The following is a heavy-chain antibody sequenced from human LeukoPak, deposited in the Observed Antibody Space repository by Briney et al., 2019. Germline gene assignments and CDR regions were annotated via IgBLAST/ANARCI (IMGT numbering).Heavy chain of an antibody. D-gene: IGHD6-19*01. V-gene: IGHV4-61*08. Sequence: SETLSLTCTVSGGSISSGGYYWSWIRQHPGKGLEWIGYIYYSGSTNYNPSLKSRVTISVDTSKNQFSLKLSSVTAADTAVYYCARGYSGWYYFDYWGQGTLVTVSS. J-gene: IGHJ4*02. CDR2: IYYSGST. CDR3: ARGYSGWYYFDY. CDR1: GGSISSGGYY.